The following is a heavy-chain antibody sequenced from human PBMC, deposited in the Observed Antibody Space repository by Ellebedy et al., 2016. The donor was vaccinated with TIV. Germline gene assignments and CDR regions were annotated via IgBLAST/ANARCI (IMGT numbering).Heavy chain of an antibody. Sequence: GESLKISCSASGFTFSHYAMHWVRQAPGKGLEYVSAINNNGGYTYYADSVKGRFTISRDSSKNTLYLQMSSLRPEDTAMYYCVKDRGDIIRDFDYWGQGTLVTVSS. CDR3: VKDRGDIIRDFDY. V-gene: IGHV3-64D*06. CDR2: INNNGGYT. J-gene: IGHJ4*02. D-gene: IGHD2-21*02. CDR1: GFTFSHYA.